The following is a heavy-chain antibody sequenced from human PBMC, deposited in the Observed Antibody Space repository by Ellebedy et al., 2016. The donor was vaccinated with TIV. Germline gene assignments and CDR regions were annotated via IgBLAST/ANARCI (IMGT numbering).Heavy chain of an antibody. V-gene: IGHV1-3*01. CDR1: GYTFTTFA. CDR3: ARDPLGYCSGGSCTNNWFDP. Sequence: AASVKVSCKASGYTFTTFAIHWVRQAPGQSPEWMGWINVADANTQYSQKFQGRVTFTRDTSANTVYMHLSSLRSEDSAVYYCARDPLGYCSGGSCTNNWFDPWGQGTLVTVSS. CDR2: INVADANT. D-gene: IGHD2-15*01. J-gene: IGHJ5*02.